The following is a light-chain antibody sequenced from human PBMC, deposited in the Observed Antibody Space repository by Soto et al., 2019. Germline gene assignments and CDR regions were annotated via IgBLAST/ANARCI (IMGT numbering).Light chain of an antibody. Sequence: QSALTQPPSASGSPGQSVTISCTGTSSDVGGYNYVSWYQQHPGKAPKLMIYEVSKRPSGVPDRFSGSKSGNTASLTVSGLQVEDEDDYYCSSYAGSNNLGVFGTGTKVTVL. J-gene: IGLJ1*01. V-gene: IGLV2-8*01. CDR1: SSDVGGYNY. CDR2: EVS. CDR3: SSYAGSNNLGV.